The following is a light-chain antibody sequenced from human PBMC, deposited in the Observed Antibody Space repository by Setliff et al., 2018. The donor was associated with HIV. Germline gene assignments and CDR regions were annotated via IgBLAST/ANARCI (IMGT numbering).Light chain of an antibody. J-gene: IGLJ1*01. CDR3: SSYAITNTLP. CDR2: EVR. CDR1: SSDVGGYSY. V-gene: IGLV2-14*01. Sequence: QSVLTQPASVSGSPGQSITISCTGTSSDVGGYSYVSWYQQHPGKAPKLIIYEVRNRPSGVSNHFSGSKSGNTASLTISGLQAEDEADYYCSSYAITNTLPFGTGTKVTV.